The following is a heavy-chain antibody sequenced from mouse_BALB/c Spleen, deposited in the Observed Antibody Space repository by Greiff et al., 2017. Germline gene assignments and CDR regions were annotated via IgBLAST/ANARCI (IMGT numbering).Heavy chain of an antibody. Sequence: VQLKESGPSLVKPSQTLSLTCSVTGDSITSDYAWNWIRQFPGNKLEWMGYISYSGSTSYNPSLKSRISITRDTSKNQFFLQLNSVTTEDTATYYCARGDGNFDYYAMDYWGQGTSVTVSS. CDR3: ARGDGNFDYYAMDY. V-gene: IGHV3-2*02. CDR1: GDSITSDYA. J-gene: IGHJ4*01. CDR2: ISYSGST. D-gene: IGHD2-1*01.